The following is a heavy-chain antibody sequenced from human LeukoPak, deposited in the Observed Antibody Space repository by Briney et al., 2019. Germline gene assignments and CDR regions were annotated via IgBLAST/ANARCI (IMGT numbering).Heavy chain of an antibody. CDR3: GRAFPPLRTASAGDL. V-gene: IGHV3-21*01. CDR1: GFSFSDYD. Sequence: GGSLRLSCSASGFSFSDYDMNWFRQAPGKGLEWISSISGRSSHVYYGDSVKGRFSISRDTAMNSVFLQMNSLGVDDTAVYYCGRAFPPLRTASAGDLWGQGTLVTVSS. J-gene: IGHJ4*02. CDR2: ISGRSSHV. D-gene: IGHD3-16*01.